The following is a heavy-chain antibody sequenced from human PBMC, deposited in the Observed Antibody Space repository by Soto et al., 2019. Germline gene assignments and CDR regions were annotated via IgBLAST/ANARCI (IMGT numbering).Heavy chain of an antibody. CDR1: GGSISSGDYY. J-gene: IGHJ6*02. CDR2: IYYSGST. Sequence: SETLSLTCTVSGGSISSGDYYWSWIRQPPGKGLEWIGYIYYSGSTYYSPSLKSRVTISVDTSKNQFSLKLSSVTAADTAVYYCASLWFGEGGGMDVWGQGTTVTVSS. V-gene: IGHV4-30-4*01. D-gene: IGHD3-10*01. CDR3: ASLWFGEGGGMDV.